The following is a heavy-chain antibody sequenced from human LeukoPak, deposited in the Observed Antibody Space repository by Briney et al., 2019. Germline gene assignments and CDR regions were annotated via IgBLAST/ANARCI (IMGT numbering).Heavy chain of an antibody. V-gene: IGHV4-31*03. J-gene: IGHJ4*02. CDR3: ARGYCGGDCYVDY. CDR1: GDSISSGGNY. D-gene: IGHD2-21*02. CDR2: IYYSGST. Sequence: PSQTLSLTCTVSGDSISSGGNYWSWIRQHPGKGLEWIGYIYYSGSTYYNSSLKSRVTMSVDTSKNQFSLRLSSVTAADTAVYYCARGYCGGDCYVDYWGQRTLVTVSS.